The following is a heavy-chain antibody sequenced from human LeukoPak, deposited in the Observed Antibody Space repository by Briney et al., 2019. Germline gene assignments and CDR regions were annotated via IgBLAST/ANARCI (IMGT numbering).Heavy chain of an antibody. CDR1: GYTFTSYD. Sequence: ASVKVSCKASGYTFTSYDINRVRQATGQGLEWMGWMNPNSGNTGYAQKFQGRVTMTRNTSISTAYMELSSLRSEDTAVYYCARINGRRGNYGWYLDYWGQGTLVTVSS. CDR3: ARINGRRGNYGWYLDY. D-gene: IGHD3-10*01. V-gene: IGHV1-8*01. CDR2: MNPNSGNT. J-gene: IGHJ4*02.